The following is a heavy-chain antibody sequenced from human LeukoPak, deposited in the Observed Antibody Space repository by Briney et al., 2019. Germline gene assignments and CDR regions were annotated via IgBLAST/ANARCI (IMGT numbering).Heavy chain of an antibody. Sequence: GGSLRLSCAASGFTFSSYAMHWVRQAPGKGLEWVAVIYSGGTTSYADSVKGRFTISRDNSKNTLYLQMNSLRAEDTAVYYCARDLEGSGGNGMDVWGHGTTVTVSS. D-gene: IGHD3-10*01. CDR3: ARDLEGSGGNGMDV. CDR1: GFTFSSYA. J-gene: IGHJ6*02. V-gene: IGHV3-66*01. CDR2: IYSGGTT.